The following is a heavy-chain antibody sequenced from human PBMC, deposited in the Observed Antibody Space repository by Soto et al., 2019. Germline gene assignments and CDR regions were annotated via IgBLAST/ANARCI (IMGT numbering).Heavy chain of an antibody. Sequence: QVQLVQSGAEVKKPGASAKVSCKASGYTFTSYAMHWVRQAPGQRLEWMGWINAGNGNTKYSQKFQGRVTITRDTSASTAYMELSSLRSEDTAVYYCARSWGYNVDTAMVPFGDWGQGTLVTVSS. V-gene: IGHV1-3*01. CDR3: ARSWGYNVDTAMVPFGD. D-gene: IGHD5-18*01. CDR2: INAGNGNT. CDR1: GYTFTSYA. J-gene: IGHJ4*02.